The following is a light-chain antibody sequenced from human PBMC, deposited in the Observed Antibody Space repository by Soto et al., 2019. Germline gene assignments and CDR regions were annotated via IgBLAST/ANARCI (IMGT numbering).Light chain of an antibody. V-gene: IGLV1-40*01. CDR2: ANN. Sequence: QSALTQLPSVSGAPGQRVTISCSGNSSNIGAGYDVHWYQQLPGKAPKILIYANNNRPSGVPDRFSGSKSVTSASLAIAGLQAEDEADYYCQSYDSSLTVFGTGTKVTVL. CDR1: SSNIGAGYD. CDR3: QSYDSSLTV. J-gene: IGLJ1*01.